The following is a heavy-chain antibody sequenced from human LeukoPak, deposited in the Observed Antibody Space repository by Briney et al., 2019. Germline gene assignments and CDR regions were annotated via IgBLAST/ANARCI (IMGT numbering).Heavy chain of an antibody. J-gene: IGHJ3*02. CDR3: AKPYYYDRQSAFDI. D-gene: IGHD3-22*01. CDR2: IRYDGSNK. CDR1: GFTFSSYG. V-gene: IGHV3-30*02. Sequence: GGSLRLSCAASGFTFSSYGIHWVRQAPGKGLEWVAFIRYDGSNKYYADSVKGRFTISRDNSKNTLYLQMNSLRAEDTAVYYCAKPYYYDRQSAFDIWGQGTMVTVSS.